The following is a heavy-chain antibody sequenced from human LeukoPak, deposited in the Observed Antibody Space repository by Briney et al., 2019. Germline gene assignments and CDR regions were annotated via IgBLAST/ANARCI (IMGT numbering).Heavy chain of an antibody. V-gene: IGHV4-59*08. CDR1: GGSISSYY. CDR2: LYYSGST. J-gene: IGHJ4*02. Sequence: SETLSLTCTVSGGSISSYYWSWLRQTPGKGLEWIVYLYYSGSTNYNPSLKSRVTISVDTSKNQFSLKLSSVTAADTAVYFCARHGASGSYLYYFDYWGQGTLVTVSS. D-gene: IGHD1-26*01. CDR3: ARHGASGSYLYYFDY.